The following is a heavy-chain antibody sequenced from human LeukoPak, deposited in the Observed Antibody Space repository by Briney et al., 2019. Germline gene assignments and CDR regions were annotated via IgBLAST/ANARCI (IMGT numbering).Heavy chain of an antibody. J-gene: IGHJ4*02. V-gene: IGHV1-18*01. CDR2: ISAYNGNT. D-gene: IGHD6-6*01. CDR3: ARLREGQLDY. CDR1: GYRFTNFG. Sequence: ASVKVSCKASGYRFTNFGITWVRQAPGQGLEWMGWISAYNGNTNYAQKLQGRVTMTTDTSTSTAYMELRSLRSDDTAVYYCARLREGQLDYWGQGTLVTVSS.